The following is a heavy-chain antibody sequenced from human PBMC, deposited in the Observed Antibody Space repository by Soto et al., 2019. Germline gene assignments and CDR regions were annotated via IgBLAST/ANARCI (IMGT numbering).Heavy chain of an antibody. Sequence: QVQLKQWGAGLLKPSETLSLTCAVNGGSFTGYYWTYIRQSPEKGLEWIGEVNHRGSTTYNPSLKSRVTISVDASNNQFSLNLSSVTAADTAVYYCARAPPFSSFRGFDVWGKGTMVTVSS. J-gene: IGHJ3*01. CDR3: ARAPPFSSFRGFDV. V-gene: IGHV4-34*02. CDR1: GGSFTGYY. CDR2: VNHRGST. D-gene: IGHD6-6*01.